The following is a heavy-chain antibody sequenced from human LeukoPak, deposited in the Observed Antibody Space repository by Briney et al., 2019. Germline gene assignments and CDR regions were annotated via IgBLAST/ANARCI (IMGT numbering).Heavy chain of an antibody. D-gene: IGHD3-10*01. CDR1: GASIRTFY. CDR3: ARQTSHFTMGPFEY. Sequence: SETLSLTCTVSGASIRTFYWSWIRQPPGKGLEWIGCMYYSGSPYYNPSLKSRVTISMDTSKNQFSLQLSSVTAADTAMYYCARQTSHFTMGPFEYWSQGTLVTVSS. V-gene: IGHV4-59*01. J-gene: IGHJ4*02. CDR2: MYYSGSP.